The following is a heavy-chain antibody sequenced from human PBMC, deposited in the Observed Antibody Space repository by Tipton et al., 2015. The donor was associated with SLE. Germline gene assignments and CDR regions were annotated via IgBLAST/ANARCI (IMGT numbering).Heavy chain of an antibody. CDR2: VYYSGST. CDR3: ARFRDEYYYYAMDV. CDR1: GGSINRSY. V-gene: IGHV4-59*08. Sequence: TLSLTCTVSGGSINRSYWSWIRQPPGKGLEWIGYVYYSGSTNYNPSLKSRVTISMDTSKNQFSLKLNSVTAADTAVYYCARFRDEYYYYAMDVWGQGTTVTVSS. J-gene: IGHJ6*02.